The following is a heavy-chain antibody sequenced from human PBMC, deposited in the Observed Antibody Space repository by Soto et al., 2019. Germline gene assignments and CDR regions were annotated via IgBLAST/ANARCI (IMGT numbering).Heavy chain of an antibody. D-gene: IGHD2-2*01. J-gene: IGHJ4*02. V-gene: IGHV3-15*01. CDR2: IKSKTDGGTT. CDR3: TTTPCSSTSCYVDY. CDR1: GFTFSNAW. Sequence: EVQLVESGGGLVKPGGSLRLSCAASGFTFSNAWMSWVRQAPGKGLEWVGRIKSKTDGGTTDYAAPVKGRFTISRDDSKNTLYLQMNSLKPEYTAVYYCTTTPCSSTSCYVDYWGQGTLVTVSS.